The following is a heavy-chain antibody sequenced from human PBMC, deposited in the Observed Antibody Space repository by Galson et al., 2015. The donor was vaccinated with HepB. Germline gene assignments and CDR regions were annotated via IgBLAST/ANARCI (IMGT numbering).Heavy chain of an antibody. CDR2: ISHSSSFM. CDR1: GFAFSSYT. CDR3: ARGHPVVRGVISDMDV. D-gene: IGHD3-10*01. V-gene: IGHV3-21*01. Sequence: SLRLSCAASGFAFSSYTMNWVRQAPGKGLEWVSSISHSSSFMYYADSVKGRFTISRDNARNSLYLQMNSLRDDDTAVYYCARGHPVVRGVISDMDVWGQGTTVTVSS. J-gene: IGHJ6*02.